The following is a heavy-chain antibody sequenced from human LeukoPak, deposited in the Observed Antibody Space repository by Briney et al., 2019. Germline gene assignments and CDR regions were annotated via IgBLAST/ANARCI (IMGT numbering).Heavy chain of an antibody. CDR3: ARGGDSSGWYQWGDDY. CDR1: LYTFTTYY. V-gene: IGHV1-46*01. CDR2: ITPSCCIT. J-gene: IGHJ4*02. D-gene: IGHD6-19*01. Sequence: GGSVKVSCKASLYTFTTYYMHWVRQAPRQGVEWVGIITPSCCITSYAHKFQSRVTITRDTSTSTVYMELSSLRSEDTAVYYCARGGDSSGWYQWGDDYWGQGTLVTVSS.